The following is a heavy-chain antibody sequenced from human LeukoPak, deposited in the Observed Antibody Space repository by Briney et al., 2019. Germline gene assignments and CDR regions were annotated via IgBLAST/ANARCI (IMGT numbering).Heavy chain of an antibody. D-gene: IGHD3-10*01. V-gene: IGHV1-8*02. CDR3: ARGRDYYGSGSYYTPGYYYYMDV. J-gene: IGHJ6*03. Sequence: ASVKVSCKASGYTFTGYYMHWVRQAPGQGLEWMGWMDPNSGNTGYAQKFQGRVTMTRNTSISTAYMELSSLRSEDTAVYYCARGRDYYGSGSYYTPGYYYYMDVWGKGTTVTISS. CDR1: GYTFTGYY. CDR2: MDPNSGNT.